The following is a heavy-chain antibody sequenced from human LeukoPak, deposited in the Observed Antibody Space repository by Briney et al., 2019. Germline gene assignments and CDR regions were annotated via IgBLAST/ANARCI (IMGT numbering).Heavy chain of an antibody. CDR1: GFTFSHYW. J-gene: IGHJ3*02. V-gene: IGHV3-7*01. Sequence: GGSLRLSCGVSGFTFSHYWMSWVRQVPGKGLEWVANIKEDGSAKHNVDSVKGRLTISRDNAKNSLYLEMNSLRAEDTALYYCARDSGSCRGCAFDIWGQGTMVTVSS. CDR3: ARDSGSCRGCAFDI. D-gene: IGHD2-15*01. CDR2: IKEDGSAK.